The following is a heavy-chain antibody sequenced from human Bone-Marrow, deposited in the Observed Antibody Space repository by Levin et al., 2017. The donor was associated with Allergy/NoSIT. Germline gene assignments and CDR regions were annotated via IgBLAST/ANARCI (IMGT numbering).Heavy chain of an antibody. D-gene: IGHD6-19*01. V-gene: IGHV4-59*01. CDR2: IYYSGST. J-gene: IGHJ1*01. CDR1: GGSISSYY. CDR3: ARSSGMTVAAYFQH. Sequence: SCTVSGGSISSYYWSWIRQPPGKGLEWIGCIYYSGSTKYKPSLKSRVTISVDTSKNQFSLKLSSVTAAATAVYYCARSSGMTVAAYFQHWGQGALLTVSS.